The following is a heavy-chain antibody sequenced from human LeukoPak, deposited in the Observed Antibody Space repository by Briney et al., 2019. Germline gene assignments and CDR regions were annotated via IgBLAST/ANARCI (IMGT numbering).Heavy chain of an antibody. CDR2: ISGSGGST. CDR1: GFTFSDYY. J-gene: IGHJ3*01. CDR3: AKSTSSWYGGPFDL. V-gene: IGHV3-23*01. Sequence: GGSLRLSCAASGFTFSDYYMSWVRQAPGKGLEWVSAISGSGGSTYYADSVKGRFTISRDNSKNTLFLQMNSLRAEDTAAYYCAKSTSSWYGGPFDLWGRGTMVTVSS. D-gene: IGHD6-13*01.